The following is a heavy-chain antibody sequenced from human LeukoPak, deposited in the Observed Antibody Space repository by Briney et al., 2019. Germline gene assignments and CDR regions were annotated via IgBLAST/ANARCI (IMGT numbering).Heavy chain of an antibody. CDR1: GFTFSSYG. CDR2: IRYDGSNK. D-gene: IGHD6-13*01. V-gene: IGHV3-30*02. Sequence: GGSLRLSCAASGFTFSSYGMHWVRQAPGKGLEWVAFIRYDGSNKYYADSVKGRFTISRDNSKNTLYLQMNSLRAEDTAVYYCAKGRRAAAGTGLFDYWGQGTLVTVSS. J-gene: IGHJ4*02. CDR3: AKGRRAAAGTGLFDY.